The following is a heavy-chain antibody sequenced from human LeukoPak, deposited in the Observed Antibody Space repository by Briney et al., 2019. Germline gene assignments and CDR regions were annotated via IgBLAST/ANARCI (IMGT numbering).Heavy chain of an antibody. J-gene: IGHJ6*03. V-gene: IGHV3-21*01. CDR1: GFTFSSYS. CDR2: ISSSSIYI. Sequence: PGGSLRLSCAASGFTFSSYSMNWVRQAPGKGLEWVSSISSSSIYIYYADSLKGRFTISRDNAKNSLYLQMNSLRAEDTAVYYCARDRRQLWFGDGPFYYYYMDVWGKGTTVTISS. D-gene: IGHD3-10*01. CDR3: ARDRRQLWFGDGPFYYYYMDV.